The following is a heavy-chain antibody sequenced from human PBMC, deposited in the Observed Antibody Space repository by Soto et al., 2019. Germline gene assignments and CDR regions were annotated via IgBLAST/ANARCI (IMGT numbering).Heavy chain of an antibody. V-gene: IGHV1-69*01. CDR1: GGTFGRYA. D-gene: IGHD2-2*01. CDR3: ARSQGSSTSLEIYYYYYYGMDV. Sequence: QVQLVQSGAEVQKPGSSVKVSCKASGGTFGRYAISWVRQAPGQGLAWMGGIIPIPGTANYAQKFQGRVTSAADESTSTAYMELSSLRSEDTAVYYCARSQGSSTSLEIYYYYYYGMDVWGQGTTVTVSS. J-gene: IGHJ6*02. CDR2: IIPIPGTA.